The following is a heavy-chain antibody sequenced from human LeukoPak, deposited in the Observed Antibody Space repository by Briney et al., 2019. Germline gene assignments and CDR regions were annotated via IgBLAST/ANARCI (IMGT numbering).Heavy chain of an antibody. J-gene: IGHJ4*02. CDR2: ISGSGGST. CDR3: AKAHLDSSGYYRFDY. CDR1: GFTFSSYG. D-gene: IGHD3-22*01. V-gene: IGHV3-23*01. Sequence: GGSLRLSCAASGFTFSSYGMSWVRQAPGKGLEWVSGISGSGGSTYYADSVKGRFTISRDNPKNTLYLQMNSLRAEDTAAYYCAKAHLDSSGYYRFDYWGQGTLVTVSS.